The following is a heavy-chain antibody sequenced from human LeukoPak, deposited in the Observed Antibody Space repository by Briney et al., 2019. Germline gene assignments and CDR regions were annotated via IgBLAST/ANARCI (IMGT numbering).Heavy chain of an antibody. CDR1: GFTFSSYG. Sequence: GRSLRLSCAASGFTFSSYGMHWVRQAPGKGLEWVAVISYDGSNKYYADSVKGRFTISRDNSKNTLYLQMNSLRAEDTAVYYCAKDKDIVVVVAASFVFDYWGQGTLVTVSS. CDR3: AKDKDIVVVVAASFVFDY. D-gene: IGHD2-15*01. CDR2: ISYDGSNK. J-gene: IGHJ4*02. V-gene: IGHV3-30*18.